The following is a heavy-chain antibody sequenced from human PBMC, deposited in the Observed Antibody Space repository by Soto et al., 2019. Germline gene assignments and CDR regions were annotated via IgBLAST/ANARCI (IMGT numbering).Heavy chain of an antibody. CDR1: GGSFSGYY. J-gene: IGHJ4*02. CDR3: ARGEGGSSGYNAYLFDY. Sequence: SETLSLTCAVYGGSFSGYYWSWIRQPPGKGLEWIGEINHSGSTNYNPSLRSRVTISVDTSKNQFSLKLSSVTAADTAVYYCARGEGGSSGYNAYLFDYWGQGTLVT. V-gene: IGHV4-34*01. D-gene: IGHD3-22*01. CDR2: INHSGST.